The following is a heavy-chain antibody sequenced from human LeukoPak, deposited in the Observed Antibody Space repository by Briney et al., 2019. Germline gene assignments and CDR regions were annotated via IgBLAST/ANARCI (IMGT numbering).Heavy chain of an antibody. J-gene: IGHJ4*02. CDR2: ISSSSSYI. CDR1: GFTFSSYS. Sequence: GXXRXSFAASGFTFSSYSMNWVRQAPGKGLEWVSSISSSSSYIYYSDSVKGRFTISRENTKNSLYLQMNSLRAEDTAVYYCARDRGYCSSTSCYLIFDYWGQGTLVTVSS. D-gene: IGHD2-2*01. CDR3: ARDRGYCSSTSCYLIFDY. V-gene: IGHV3-21*01.